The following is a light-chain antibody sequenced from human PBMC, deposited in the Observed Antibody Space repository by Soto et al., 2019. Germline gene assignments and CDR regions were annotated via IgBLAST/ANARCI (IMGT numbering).Light chain of an antibody. J-gene: IGKJ2*01. CDR3: QQYGSSPPYT. V-gene: IGKV3-20*01. CDR2: AAS. CDR1: RSIASSY. Sequence: PGDRATLSCRASRSIASSYLAWYQQKPGQAPRLLIYAASTRATDIPDRFSGSGSATAFTLTISRLEPEDFAVYYCQQYGSSPPYTFGQGTKVEIK.